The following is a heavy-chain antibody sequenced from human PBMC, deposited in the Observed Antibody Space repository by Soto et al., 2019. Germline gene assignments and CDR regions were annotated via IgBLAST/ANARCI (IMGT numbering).Heavy chain of an antibody. D-gene: IGHD2-15*01. CDR2: IWYDGSNK. V-gene: IGHV3-33*01. CDR1: GFTFSSYG. J-gene: IGHJ4*02. Sequence: QVQLVESGGGVVQPGRSLRLSCAASGFTFSSYGMHWVRQAPGKGLEWVAVIWYDGSNKYYADSVKGRFTISRDNSKNTLSLQTNSLSAVDTAVYYCARDGYCSGGSCYSVPVFDYWGQGTLVTVSS. CDR3: ARDGYCSGGSCYSVPVFDY.